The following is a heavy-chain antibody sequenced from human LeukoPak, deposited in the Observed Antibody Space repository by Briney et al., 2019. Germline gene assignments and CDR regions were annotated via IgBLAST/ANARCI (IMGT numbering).Heavy chain of an antibody. D-gene: IGHD2-15*01. V-gene: IGHV3-20*04. CDR2: INWNGGSI. Sequence: GGSLRLSCAASGFRFDDYGMRWVRQAPGKGLQWVAGINWNGGSIGYADPVKGRFTISRSNAENSLYLQMNTLRAADTALYYCARATCSGGRFTDYWGQGTLVTVSS. J-gene: IGHJ4*02. CDR1: GFRFDDYG. CDR3: ARATCSGGRFTDY.